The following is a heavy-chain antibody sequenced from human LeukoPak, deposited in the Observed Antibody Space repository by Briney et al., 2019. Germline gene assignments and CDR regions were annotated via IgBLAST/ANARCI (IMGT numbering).Heavy chain of an antibody. V-gene: IGHV4-61*02. D-gene: IGHD3-10*01. J-gene: IGHJ4*02. CDR1: GGSISSGSYY. CDR2: IYTSGST. Sequence: PSQTLSLTCTVSGGSISSGSYYWSWIRQPAGKGLEWIGRIYTSGSTNYNPSLKSRVTISVDTSKNQFSLKLSSVTAADTAVYYCASFASYYYGSGSYLGYWGQGTLVTVSS. CDR3: ASFASYYYGSGSYLGY.